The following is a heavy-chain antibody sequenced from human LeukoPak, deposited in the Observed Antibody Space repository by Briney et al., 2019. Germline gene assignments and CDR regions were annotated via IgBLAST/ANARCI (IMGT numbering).Heavy chain of an antibody. CDR3: ARAGYKHYYYYYMDV. Sequence: PSETLSLTCTVSGGSISSGSYYWSWIRQPAGKGLEWIGCMFPSGSTNYNPSLKSRVTISVDTSKNQFSLKLSSVTAADTAVYYCARAGYKHYYYYYMDVWGKGTTVTVSS. CDR2: MFPSGST. CDR1: GGSISSGSYY. D-gene: IGHD1-1*01. J-gene: IGHJ6*03. V-gene: IGHV4-61*02.